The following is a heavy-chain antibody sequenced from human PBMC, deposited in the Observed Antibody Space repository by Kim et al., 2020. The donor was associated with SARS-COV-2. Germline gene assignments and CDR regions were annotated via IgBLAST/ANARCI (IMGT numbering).Heavy chain of an antibody. J-gene: IGHJ6*03. CDR2: ISWNSGSI. D-gene: IGHD1-26*01. CDR1: GFTFGDYA. Sequence: GGSLRLSCAASGFTFGDYAMHWVRQAPGKGLEWVSGISWNSGSIGYADSVKGRFTISRDNAKNSLYLQMNSLRAEDTALYYCAKGWRWELEGYMDVWGKGTTVTVSS. V-gene: IGHV3-9*01. CDR3: AKGWRWELEGYMDV.